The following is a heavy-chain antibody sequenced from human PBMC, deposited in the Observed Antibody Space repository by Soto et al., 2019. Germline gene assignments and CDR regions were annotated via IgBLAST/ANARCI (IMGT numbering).Heavy chain of an antibody. D-gene: IGHD2-21*02. CDR1: GFTFSSYA. J-gene: IGHJ6*02. Sequence: RTGGSLRLSCAASGFTFSSYAMSWVRQAPGKGLEWVSAISGSGGSTYYADSVKGRFTISRDNSKNTLYLQMNSLRAEDTAVYYCATNDCGGDCYDPFYYYYYGMDVWGQGTTVTVSS. V-gene: IGHV3-23*01. CDR3: ATNDCGGDCYDPFYYYYYGMDV. CDR2: ISGSGGST.